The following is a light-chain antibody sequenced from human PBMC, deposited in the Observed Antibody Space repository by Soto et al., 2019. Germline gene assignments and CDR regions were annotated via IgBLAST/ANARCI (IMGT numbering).Light chain of an antibody. CDR2: EDH. CDR3: CSYAGRSTLPYV. V-gene: IGLV2-23*01. CDR1: RSDVGTYNL. J-gene: IGLJ1*01. Sequence: QSALAQPASVSGSPGQSLPLSCTGTRSDVGTYNLVSWYQHRPGKAPKLIIYEDHKRPSDISDRFSGSKSDNTASLTISGLQGEDESDYFCCSYAGRSTLPYVCGTGTKLTVL.